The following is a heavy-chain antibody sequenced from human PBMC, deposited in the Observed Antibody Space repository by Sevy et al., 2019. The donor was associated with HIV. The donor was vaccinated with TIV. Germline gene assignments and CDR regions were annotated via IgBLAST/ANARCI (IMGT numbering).Heavy chain of an antibody. CDR2: HFPGNYDF. Sequence: GESLKISRKASGYSFTDHWIGWVRQMPGKGLEWMGIHFPGNYDFRSLQGQVTVSADKSINSAYLQWDSLKASDSAMYFCARGGHLPLDAFDLWGQGTMVTVSS. J-gene: IGHJ3*01. D-gene: IGHD2-15*01. V-gene: IGHV5-51*01. CDR3: ARGGHLPLDAFDL. CDR1: GYSFTDHW.